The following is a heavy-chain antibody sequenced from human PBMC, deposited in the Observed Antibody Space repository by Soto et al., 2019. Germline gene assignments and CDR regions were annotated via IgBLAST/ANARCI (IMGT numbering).Heavy chain of an antibody. CDR2: INAGNGNT. CDR3: ARGGSLYWYFYL. CDR1: GYTFTSYA. D-gene: IGHD1-26*01. Sequence: QVQLVQSGAEVKKPGASVKVSCKASGYTFTSYAMHWVRQAPGQRLEWMGWINAGNGNTKYSQKFQGRVTITRDTSASTAYMELSSLRSEDTAVYYCARGGSLYWYFYLWGRGTLVTVSS. V-gene: IGHV1-3*01. J-gene: IGHJ2*01.